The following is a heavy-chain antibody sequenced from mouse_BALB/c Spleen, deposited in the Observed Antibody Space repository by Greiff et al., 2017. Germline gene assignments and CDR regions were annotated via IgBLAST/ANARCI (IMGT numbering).Heavy chain of an antibody. CDR3: ARSGDYDGGYYYAMDY. CDR2: ISSGSSTI. Sequence: EVMLVESGGGLVQPGGSRKLSCAASGFTFSSFGMHWVRQAPEKGLEWVAYISSGSSTIYYADTVKGRFTISRDNPKNTLFLQMTSLRSEDTAMYYCARSGDYDGGYYYAMDYWGQGTSVTVSS. J-gene: IGHJ4*01. V-gene: IGHV5-17*02. D-gene: IGHD2-4*01. CDR1: GFTFSSFG.